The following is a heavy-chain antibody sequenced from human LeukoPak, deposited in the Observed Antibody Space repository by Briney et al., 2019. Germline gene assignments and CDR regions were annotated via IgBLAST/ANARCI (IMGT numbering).Heavy chain of an antibody. CDR2: MSWNSGSI. J-gene: IGHJ5*02. D-gene: IGHD2-2*01. V-gene: IGHV3-9*01. Sequence: PGGSLRLSCAASGFTFDDYAMHWVRQAPGKGLEWVSGMSWNSGSIGYADSVKGRFTISRDNAKNSLYLQMNSLRAEDTALYYCAKVPCSSTSCYVGWFDPWGQGTLVTVSS. CDR3: AKVPCSSTSCYVGWFDP. CDR1: GFTFDDYA.